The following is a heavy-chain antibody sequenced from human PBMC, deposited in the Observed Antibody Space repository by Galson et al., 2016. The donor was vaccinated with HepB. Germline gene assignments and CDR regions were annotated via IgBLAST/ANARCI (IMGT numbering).Heavy chain of an antibody. D-gene: IGHD2/OR15-2a*01. V-gene: IGHV3-30*18. CDR1: GFLFRXYG. J-gene: IGHJ4*02. Sequence: SLRLSCAGSGFLFRXYGMHXVRQAPGKGLEXXXADSMDGGRKFYSDSVKGRFTISRDNSNNMLFLQMDSLRPDDTAVYYCAKRHEYCPPVGCSVDYWGQGTLVSVSS. CDR2: DSMDGGRK. CDR3: AKRHEYCPPVGCSVDY.